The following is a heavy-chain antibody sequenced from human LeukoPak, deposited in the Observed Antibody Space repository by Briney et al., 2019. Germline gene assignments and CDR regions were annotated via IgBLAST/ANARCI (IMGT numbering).Heavy chain of an antibody. CDR2: IYSGGST. Sequence: GGSLRLSCAASGFTVSSNYMSWVRQAPGKGLEWVSVIYSGGSTYYADSVKGRFTISRDNSKNTLYLQMNSLRAEDTAVYYCARSGDGYNFYPDFWGQGTLVTVSS. J-gene: IGHJ4*02. V-gene: IGHV3-66*01. CDR1: GFTVSSNY. D-gene: IGHD5-24*01. CDR3: ARSGDGYNFYPDF.